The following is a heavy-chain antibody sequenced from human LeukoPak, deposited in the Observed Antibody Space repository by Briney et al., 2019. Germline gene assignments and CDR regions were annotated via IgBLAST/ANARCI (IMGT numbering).Heavy chain of an antibody. Sequence: AVKVSCKASGGTFSSYTISWVRQAPGQGLEWMGRIIPILGIANYAQKFQGRVTITADKSTSTAYMELSSLRSEDTAVYYCARGSPQQYYDILTGYYIEAFDIWGQGTMVTVSS. D-gene: IGHD3-9*01. CDR3: ARGSPQQYYDILTGYYIEAFDI. CDR2: IIPILGIA. CDR1: GGTFSSYT. V-gene: IGHV1-69*02. J-gene: IGHJ3*02.